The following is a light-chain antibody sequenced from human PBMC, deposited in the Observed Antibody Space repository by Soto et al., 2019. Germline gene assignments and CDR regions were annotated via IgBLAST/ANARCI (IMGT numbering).Light chain of an antibody. J-gene: IGLJ1*01. Sequence: HSVLTQPASVSGFPGQSIAISCTRTSVDVGGFEYVSWYQQHPGKVPKLMIYDVNNRPSGVSNRFSGSKSGNTASLTISGLQAEDEADYFCSSYTSSNTYVFGTGTKVTVL. V-gene: IGLV2-14*03. CDR3: SSYTSSNTYV. CDR2: DVN. CDR1: SVDVGGFEY.